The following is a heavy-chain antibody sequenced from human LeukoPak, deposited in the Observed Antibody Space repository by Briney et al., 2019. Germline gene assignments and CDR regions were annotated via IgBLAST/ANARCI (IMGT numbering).Heavy chain of an antibody. Sequence: SETLSLTCTVSGGSISSGGYYWSWIRQHPGRGLEWIGYIYYSGSTYYNPSLKSRVTISVDTFKNQFSLKLSSVTAADTAVYYCARAIYYDSSGYDYWGQGTLVTISS. CDR3: ARAIYYDSSGYDY. D-gene: IGHD3-22*01. V-gene: IGHV4-31*03. J-gene: IGHJ4*02. CDR2: IYYSGST. CDR1: GGSISSGGYY.